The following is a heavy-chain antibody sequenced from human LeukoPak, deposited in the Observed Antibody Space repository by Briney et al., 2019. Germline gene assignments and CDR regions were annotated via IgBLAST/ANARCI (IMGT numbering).Heavy chain of an antibody. Sequence: SETLSLTCTVSGGSISSYYWNWIRQPPGKGLEWIGYIFYSGSTNYSPSLKSRVTISVDTSKNQFSLRLTSVTAADTAVYYCARHGWATPGGPGDWFDSWGQGTLVTVSS. D-gene: IGHD5-24*01. CDR2: IFYSGST. J-gene: IGHJ5*01. V-gene: IGHV4-59*08. CDR3: ARHGWATPGGPGDWFDS. CDR1: GGSISSYY.